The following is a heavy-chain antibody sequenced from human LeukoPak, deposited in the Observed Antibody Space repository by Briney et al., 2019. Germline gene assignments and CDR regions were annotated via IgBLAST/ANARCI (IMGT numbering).Heavy chain of an antibody. D-gene: IGHD6-13*01. V-gene: IGHV3-23*01. Sequence: GGSLRLSCAASGFTFNSYAMTWVRQAPGKGLEWVSTISGSGDSTYYADSVKGRFTISRDNFKSTLYLQMNSLRAEDTAVYYCALQRTLWQQLLDYWGQGTLVTVSS. CDR2: ISGSGDST. CDR1: GFTFNSYA. CDR3: ALQRTLWQQLLDY. J-gene: IGHJ4*02.